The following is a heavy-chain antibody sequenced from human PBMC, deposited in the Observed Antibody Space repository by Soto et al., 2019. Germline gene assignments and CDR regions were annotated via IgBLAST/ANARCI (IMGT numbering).Heavy chain of an antibody. V-gene: IGHV3-23*01. Sequence: GGSLRLSCAASGFTFSSYAMSWVRQAPGKGLEWVSAISGSGGSTYYADSVKGRFTISRDNSKNTLYLQMNSLRAEDTAVYYCAKARIVVVVAATPVYNWFDPWGQGTLVTVSS. CDR3: AKARIVVVVAATPVYNWFDP. CDR1: GFTFSSYA. CDR2: ISGSGGST. D-gene: IGHD2-15*01. J-gene: IGHJ5*02.